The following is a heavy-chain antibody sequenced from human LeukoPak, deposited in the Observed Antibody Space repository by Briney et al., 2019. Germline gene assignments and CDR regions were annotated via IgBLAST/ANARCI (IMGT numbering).Heavy chain of an antibody. CDR3: AKDGAIVVVPAAPIDY. CDR2: ISGSGGST. CDR1: GFTFSSYA. D-gene: IGHD2-2*01. V-gene: IGHV3-23*01. J-gene: IGHJ4*02. Sequence: AGGSLRLSCAASGFTFSSYAMSWVRQAPGKGLEWVSAISGSGGSTYYADSVKGRFTISRDNSKNTLYLQMNSLRAEDTAVYYCAKDGAIVVVPAAPIDYWGQGTLVTVSS.